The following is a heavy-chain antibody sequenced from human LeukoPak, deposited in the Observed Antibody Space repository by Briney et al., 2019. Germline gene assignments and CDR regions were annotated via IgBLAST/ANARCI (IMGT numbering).Heavy chain of an antibody. CDR1: GGSISSYY. Sequence: SETLSLTCTVSGGSISSYYWSWIRQPAGKGLEWIGRIYTSGSTNYNASLKSRVSMSVDTSKNQFSLKLSSVTAADTAVYYCARYSTSRAPNPYIFDPWGQGTLVTVSS. V-gene: IGHV4-4*07. J-gene: IGHJ5*02. CDR3: ARYSTSRAPNPYIFDP. D-gene: IGHD6-13*01. CDR2: IYTSGST.